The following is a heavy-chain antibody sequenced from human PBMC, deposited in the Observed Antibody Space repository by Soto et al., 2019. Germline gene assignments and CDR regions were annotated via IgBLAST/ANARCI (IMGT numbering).Heavy chain of an antibody. CDR3: AKDPVVLMVYTIPYFDY. CDR1: GYIFTNYG. CDR2: ISGHNGNT. V-gene: IGHV1-18*01. J-gene: IGHJ4*02. D-gene: IGHD2-8*01. Sequence: GASVKVSCKASGYIFTNYGISWVRQAPGQGLEWMGWISGHNGNTNYAQKVQGRVTMTIDTSTTTAYMELRSLRSDDTAVYYCAKDPVVLMVYTIPYFDYWGQGTLVTVSS.